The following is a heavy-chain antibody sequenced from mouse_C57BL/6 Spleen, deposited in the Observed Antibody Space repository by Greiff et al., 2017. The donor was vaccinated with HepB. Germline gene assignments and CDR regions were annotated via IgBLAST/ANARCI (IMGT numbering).Heavy chain of an antibody. J-gene: IGHJ4*01. CDR1: GYTFTSYW. V-gene: IGHV1-59*01. CDR2: IDPSDSYT. D-gene: IGHD1-1*01. CDR3: ARSLPFITTVVDAMDY. Sequence: QVQLQQPGAELVRPGTSVKLSCKASGYTFTSYWMHWVKQRPGQGLEWIGVIDPSDSYTNYNQKFKGKATLTVDTSSSTAYMQLSSLTSEDSAVYDCARSLPFITTVVDAMDYWGQGTSVTVSS.